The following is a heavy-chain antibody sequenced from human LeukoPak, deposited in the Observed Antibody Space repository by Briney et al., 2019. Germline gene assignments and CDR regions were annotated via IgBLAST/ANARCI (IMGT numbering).Heavy chain of an antibody. D-gene: IGHD3-22*01. CDR2: IYYGGST. J-gene: IGHJ4*02. CDR1: GGSISSGGYY. Sequence: PSETLSLTCTVSGGSISSGGYYWSWIRQHPGKGLEWIGYIYYGGSTYYNPSLKSRVTISVDTSKNQFSLKLSSVTAADTAVYYCARTHLGCYDSSGYYDYWGQGTLVTVSS. CDR3: ARTHLGCYDSSGYYDY. V-gene: IGHV4-31*03.